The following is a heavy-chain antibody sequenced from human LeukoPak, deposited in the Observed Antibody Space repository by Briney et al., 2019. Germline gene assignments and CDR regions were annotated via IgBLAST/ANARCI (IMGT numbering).Heavy chain of an antibody. D-gene: IGHD3-10*01. CDR2: ISYDGSNK. CDR1: GFTFSTYG. Sequence: GRSLRLSCAASGFTFSTYGMHWVRQAPGKGLEWVAVISYDGSNKYYADSVKGRFTISRDNSKNTLYLQMNSLRAEDTAVYYCASARPLYGSGSDYYYGMDVWGQGTTVTVSS. V-gene: IGHV3-30*03. J-gene: IGHJ6*02. CDR3: ASARPLYGSGSDYYYGMDV.